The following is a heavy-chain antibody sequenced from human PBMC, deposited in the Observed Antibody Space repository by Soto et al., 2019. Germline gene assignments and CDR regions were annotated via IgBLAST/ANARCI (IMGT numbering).Heavy chain of an antibody. CDR3: ARDQVPCSGGSCYSTAFDV. J-gene: IGHJ6*02. CDR1: GYTFNSYA. V-gene: IGHV1-3*01. D-gene: IGHD2-15*01. CDR2: INAGNGNT. Sequence: ASVKVSCKASGYTFNSYAMHWVRQAPGQRLEWMGWINAGNGNTKYSQKFQGRVTITRDTSASTAYMELSSLRSEDTAVYYCARDQVPCSGGSCYSTAFDVWGQGTTVTVSS.